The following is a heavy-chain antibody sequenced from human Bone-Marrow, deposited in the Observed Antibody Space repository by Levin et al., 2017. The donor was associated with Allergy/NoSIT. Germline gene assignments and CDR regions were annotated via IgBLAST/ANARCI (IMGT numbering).Heavy chain of an antibody. CDR3: AKDMWLSTAVAYFFDY. D-gene: IGHD5-18*01. V-gene: IGHV3-23*01. CDR1: GFTFSSYA. CDR2: ISGTGAKT. J-gene: IGHJ4*02. Sequence: PGGSLRLSCAASGFTFSSYAMSWVRQAPGKGPEWVATISGTGAKTTYADSVKGRFTISRDNSKNTVSLQLNSLRAEDTAVYSCAKDMWLSTAVAYFFDYWGQGTLVTVSS.